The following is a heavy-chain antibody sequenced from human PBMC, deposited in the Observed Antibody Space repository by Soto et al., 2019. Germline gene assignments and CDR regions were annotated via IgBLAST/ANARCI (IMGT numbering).Heavy chain of an antibody. CDR3: ARGYYGSGSHSPPFDY. CDR1: GFTFSSYG. Sequence: QVQLVESGGGVVQPGRSLRLSCAASGFTFSSYGMHWVRQAPGKGLERVAVIWYDGSNKYYADSVKGRFTISRDNSKNTLYLQMNSLRAEDTAVYYCARGYYGSGSHSPPFDYWGQGTLVTVSS. V-gene: IGHV3-33*01. D-gene: IGHD3-10*01. J-gene: IGHJ4*02. CDR2: IWYDGSNK.